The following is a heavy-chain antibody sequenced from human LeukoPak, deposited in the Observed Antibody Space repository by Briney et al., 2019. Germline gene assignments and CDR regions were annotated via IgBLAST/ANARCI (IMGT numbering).Heavy chain of an antibody. Sequence: PSETLSLTCTVSGGSISSYYWSWIRQPAGKGLEWIGHIYNSGSTNYNPSLKGRVSMSVATSKNQFSLHLSSVTAADTAVYYCARSAFLVTAPGLYYFDYWGQGTLVAVSS. CDR2: IYNSGST. CDR1: GGSISSYY. J-gene: IGHJ4*02. CDR3: ARSAFLVTAPGLYYFDY. D-gene: IGHD6-13*01. V-gene: IGHV4-4*07.